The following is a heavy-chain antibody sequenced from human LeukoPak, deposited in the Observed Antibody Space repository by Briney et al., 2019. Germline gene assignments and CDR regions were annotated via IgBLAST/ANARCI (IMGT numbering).Heavy chain of an antibody. CDR1: GFTFSSYA. D-gene: IGHD6-13*01. V-gene: IGHV3-23*01. CDR3: AKGRRGAAAAGRMFDY. J-gene: IGHJ4*02. Sequence: GGSLRLSCAASGFTFSSYAMSWVRQAPGKGVEGVSAISGSGGSTYYADSVKGRFTISRDNSKNTLYLQMNSLRAEDTAVYYCAKGRRGAAAAGRMFDYWGQGTLFTVSS. CDR2: ISGSGGST.